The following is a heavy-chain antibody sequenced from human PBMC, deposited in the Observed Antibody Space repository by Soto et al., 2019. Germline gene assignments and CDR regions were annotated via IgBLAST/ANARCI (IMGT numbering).Heavy chain of an antibody. J-gene: IGHJ4*02. V-gene: IGHV3-11*01. Sequence: QVQLVESGGALVKPGGSLRLSCAASGFTFRDFYMSWIRQAPGKGLVWVSYIHSSGDTMYYADSVKGRFTISRDNAKNSRYLQMNSLRAEDTAVYYCARDRGYGGDYVDYWGQGTLVTVSS. CDR3: ARDRGYGGDYVDY. D-gene: IGHD3-10*01. CDR1: GFTFRDFY. CDR2: IHSSGDTM.